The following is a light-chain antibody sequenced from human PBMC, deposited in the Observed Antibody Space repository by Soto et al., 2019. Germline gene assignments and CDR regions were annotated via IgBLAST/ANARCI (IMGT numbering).Light chain of an antibody. J-gene: IGKJ1*01. CDR2: AAS. CDR3: QQYADWPKT. Sequence: EIVMTHSQATLSVSPLESDTLXLRASQSVSDRVVWYQQKSGQAPSLLIYAASTRAAGVPARFSGSGSGTEFTLTISSLQSEDFAVYFCQQYADWPKTFGQGTKVDI. CDR1: QSVSDR. V-gene: IGKV3-15*01.